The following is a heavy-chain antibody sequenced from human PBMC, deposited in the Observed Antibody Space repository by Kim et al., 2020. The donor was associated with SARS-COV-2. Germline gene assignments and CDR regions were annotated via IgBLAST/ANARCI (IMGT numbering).Heavy chain of an antibody. J-gene: IGHJ4*02. Sequence: GYADYVKGRFTNSRDNAKNSLYLQMNSLRAEDTALYYCAKDIGYGGNLIDYWGQGTLVTVSS. V-gene: IGHV3-9*01. D-gene: IGHD2-15*01. CDR3: AKDIGYGGNLIDY.